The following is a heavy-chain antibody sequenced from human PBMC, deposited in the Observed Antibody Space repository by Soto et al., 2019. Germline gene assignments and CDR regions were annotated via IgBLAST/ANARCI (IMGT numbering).Heavy chain of an antibody. CDR2: IKGKPDGGAT. V-gene: IGHV3-15*01. CDR1: GITFNTAW. J-gene: IGHJ4*02. CDR3: TAGSPFNY. Sequence: GGTLRLSCAASGITFNTAWLTWVRQAPGKGLEWVGRIKGKPDGGATDYAAPVEGRFTISRDDSQNTVFLQMNSLKTDDTAVYYCTAGSPFNYWGPGTLVTVSS.